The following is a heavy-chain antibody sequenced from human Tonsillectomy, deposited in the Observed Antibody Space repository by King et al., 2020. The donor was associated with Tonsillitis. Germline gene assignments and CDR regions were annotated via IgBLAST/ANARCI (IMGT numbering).Heavy chain of an antibody. D-gene: IGHD3-9*01. CDR1: GGSISSGDYY. CDR3: ARTLNYDILTGYELPSTFDY. Sequence: QLQESGPGLVKPSQTLSLTCTVSGGSISSGDYYWSWIRQPPGKGLEWIGYIYYSGSTYYNPSLKSRVTISVDTSKNQFSLKLSSVTAADTAVYYCARTLNYDILTGYELPSTFDYWGQGTLVTVSS. J-gene: IGHJ4*02. CDR2: IYYSGST. V-gene: IGHV4-30-4*01.